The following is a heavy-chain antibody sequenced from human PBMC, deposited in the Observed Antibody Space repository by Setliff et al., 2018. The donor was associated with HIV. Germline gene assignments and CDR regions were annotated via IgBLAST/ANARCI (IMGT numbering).Heavy chain of an antibody. CDR2: IWYDGKNK. CDR1: GFSFSNYG. V-gene: IGHV3-33*06. J-gene: IGHJ4*02. D-gene: IGHD2-21*01. Sequence: PGGSLRLSCAASGFSFSNYGMHWVRQAPGKGPEWVARIWYDGKNKYYGDSGKGRFTISRDNSNNTLHLQMNSLRAEDTAVYYCVKVIGGGGRPGMTLFHELDYWGQGTQVTVSS. CDR3: VKVIGGGGRPGMTLFHELDY.